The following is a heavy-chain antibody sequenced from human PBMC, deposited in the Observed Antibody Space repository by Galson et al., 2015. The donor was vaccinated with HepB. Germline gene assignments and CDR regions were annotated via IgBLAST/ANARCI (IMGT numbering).Heavy chain of an antibody. CDR2: IWYDGSNK. V-gene: IGHV3-33*01. J-gene: IGHJ4*02. D-gene: IGHD2-15*01. CDR3: ARGPLSVSFGYHDYFDY. Sequence: SLRLSCAASGFTFSSYGMHWVRQAPGKGLEWVAVIWYDGSNKYYADSVKGRFTISRDNSKNTLYLQMNSLRAEDTAVYYCARGPLSVSFGYHDYFDYWGQGTLVTVSS. CDR1: GFTFSSYG.